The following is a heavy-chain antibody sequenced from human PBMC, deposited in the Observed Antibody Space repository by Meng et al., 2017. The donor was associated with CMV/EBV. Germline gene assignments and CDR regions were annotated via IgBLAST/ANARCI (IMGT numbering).Heavy chain of an antibody. Sequence: SGYTFTGYYMHWVRQAPGQGLEWMGWINPNSGGTNYAQKFRGRVTMTRDTSISTAYMELSRLRSDDTAVYYCARAHYDSSGYYDFDYWGQGTLVTVSS. CDR2: INPNSGGT. V-gene: IGHV1-2*02. D-gene: IGHD3-22*01. J-gene: IGHJ4*02. CDR1: GYTFTGYY. CDR3: ARAHYDSSGYYDFDY.